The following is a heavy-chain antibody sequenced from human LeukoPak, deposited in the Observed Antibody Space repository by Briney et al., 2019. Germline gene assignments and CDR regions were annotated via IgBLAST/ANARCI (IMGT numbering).Heavy chain of an antibody. CDR2: IYYSGST. Sequence: SETLSLTCTVSGGSISSSSYYWGWIRQPPGKGLEWIGSIYYSGSTYYNPSLKSRVTISVDTSKNQFSLKLSSVTAADTAVYYCAREWGSTPNWFDPWGQGTLVTVSS. J-gene: IGHJ5*02. CDR3: AREWGSTPNWFDP. D-gene: IGHD2-2*01. CDR1: GGSISSSSYY. V-gene: IGHV4-39*07.